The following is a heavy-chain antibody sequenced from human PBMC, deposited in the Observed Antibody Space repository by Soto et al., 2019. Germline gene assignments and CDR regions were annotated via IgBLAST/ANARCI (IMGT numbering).Heavy chain of an antibody. J-gene: IGHJ5*02. CDR2: ISAYTGNT. Sequence: ASVKVSCKASGYTFTSYGISWVRQAPGQGLEWMGWISAYTGNTNYAQKLQGRVTMTTDTSTSTAYMELRSLRSDDTAVYYCARESGGPIAAAGLGWFDPWGPGTLVTVSS. D-gene: IGHD6-13*01. CDR1: GYTFTSYG. CDR3: ARESGGPIAAAGLGWFDP. V-gene: IGHV1-18*01.